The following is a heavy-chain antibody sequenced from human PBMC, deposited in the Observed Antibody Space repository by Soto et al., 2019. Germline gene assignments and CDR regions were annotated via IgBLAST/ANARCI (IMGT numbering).Heavy chain of an antibody. CDR2: IIPIFGTA. J-gene: IGHJ6*02. D-gene: IGHD2-15*01. CDR3: AACYCSGGSCYIACYYCGMDV. V-gene: IGHV1-69*01. Sequence: QVQLVQSGAEVKKPGSSVKVSCKASGGTFSSYAISWVRQAPGQGLEWMGGIIPIFGTANYAQKFQGRVTITADESTSTAYMELSSLRSEDTAVYYCAACYCSGGSCYIACYYCGMDVWGQGTTVTVSS. CDR1: GGTFSSYA.